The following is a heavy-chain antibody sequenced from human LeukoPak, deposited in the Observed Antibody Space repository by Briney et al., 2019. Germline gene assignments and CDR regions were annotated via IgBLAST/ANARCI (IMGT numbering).Heavy chain of an antibody. D-gene: IGHD6-19*01. CDR2: IKQDGSEK. CDR1: GFTFSSYA. J-gene: IGHJ4*02. CDR3: ARIIAVAPDY. Sequence: PGGSLRLSCAASGFTFSSYAMSWVRQAPGKGLEWVANIKQDGSEKYYVDSVKGRFTISRDNAKNSLYLQMNSLRAEDTAVYYCARIIAVAPDYWGQGTLVTVSS. V-gene: IGHV3-7*01.